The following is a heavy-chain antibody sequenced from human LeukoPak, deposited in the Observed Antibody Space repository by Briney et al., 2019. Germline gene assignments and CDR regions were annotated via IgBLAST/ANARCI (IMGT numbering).Heavy chain of an antibody. Sequence: SETLSLTCTVSGGSISSSSYYWGWIRQPPGKGLEWIGYIYYSGSTNYNPSLKSRVTISVDTSKNQFSLKLSSVTAADTAVYYCARVPLTTRTYYFDYWGQGTLVTVSS. CDR3: ARVPLTTRTYYFDY. J-gene: IGHJ4*02. V-gene: IGHV4-61*05. CDR1: GGSISSSSYY. CDR2: IYYSGST. D-gene: IGHD1-14*01.